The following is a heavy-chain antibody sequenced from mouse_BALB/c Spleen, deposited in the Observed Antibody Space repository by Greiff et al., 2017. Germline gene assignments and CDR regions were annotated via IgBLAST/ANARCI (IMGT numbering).Heavy chain of an antibody. CDR3: ARGKDGNYPFAY. CDR2: ISYSGST. CDR1: GDSITSGY. V-gene: IGHV3-8*02. Sequence: EVKLQESGPSLVKPSQTLSLTCSVTGDSITSGYWNWIRKFPGNKLEYMGYISYSGSTYYNPSLKSRISITRDTSKNQYYLQLNSVTTEDTATYYCARGKDGNYPFAYWGQGTLVTVSA. D-gene: IGHD2-1*01. J-gene: IGHJ3*01.